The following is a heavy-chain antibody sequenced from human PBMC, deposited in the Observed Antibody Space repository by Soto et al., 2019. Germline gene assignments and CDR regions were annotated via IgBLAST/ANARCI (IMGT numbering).Heavy chain of an antibody. V-gene: IGHV4-31*03. J-gene: IGHJ5*02. CDR3: ARVSATGTRWFDP. D-gene: IGHD6-13*01. Sequence: SETLSLTCTVSGGSISSGAYYWGWIRQHPGKGLEWIGYISHRGTAYYTPSLKSRVSLSVDPSKSQFSLNVTSLTAADTAVYSCARVSATGTRWFDPWGPGTLVTVSS. CDR1: GGSISSGAYY. CDR2: ISHRGTA.